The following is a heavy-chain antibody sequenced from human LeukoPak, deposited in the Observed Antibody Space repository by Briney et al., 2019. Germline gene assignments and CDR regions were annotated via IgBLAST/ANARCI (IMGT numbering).Heavy chain of an antibody. CDR2: IYTSGST. CDR3: ASYEYYYDSSGPSAAFDI. V-gene: IGHV4-4*09. Sequence: SETLSLTCTVSGASISSYYWSWIRQPPGKGLEWIGYIYTSGSTNYNPSLKSRVTISVDTSKNQFSLKLSSVTAADTAVYYCASYEYYYDSSGPSAAFDIWGQGTMVTVSS. J-gene: IGHJ3*02. CDR1: GASISSYY. D-gene: IGHD3-22*01.